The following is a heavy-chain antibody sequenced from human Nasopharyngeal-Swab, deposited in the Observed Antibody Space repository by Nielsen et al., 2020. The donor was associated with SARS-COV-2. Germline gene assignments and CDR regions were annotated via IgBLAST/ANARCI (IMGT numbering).Heavy chain of an antibody. CDR3: AKSSRIVVVPAAKWFDP. V-gene: IGHV3-23*01. D-gene: IGHD2-2*01. CDR2: ISGSGGST. CDR1: GFTFSSYA. J-gene: IGHJ5*02. Sequence: EGSLRLSCAASGFTFSSYAMSWVRQAPGRGLEWVSAISGSGGSTYYADSVKGRFTISRDNSKNTLYLQMNSLRAEDTAVYYCAKSSRIVVVPAAKWFDPWGQGTLVTVSS.